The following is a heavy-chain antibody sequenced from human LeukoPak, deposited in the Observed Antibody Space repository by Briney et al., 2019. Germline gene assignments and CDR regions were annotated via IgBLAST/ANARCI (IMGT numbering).Heavy chain of an antibody. J-gene: IGHJ4*02. Sequence: SETLSLTCSVSGGSISGYYWSWIRQSPEKGLEWIGYMYYSGTIKYNPSLQSRVTISLDASKKQFSLKLDSVTAADTAMYYCARAGKNSRSYDYWGQGTLVTVSS. CDR1: GGSISGYY. D-gene: IGHD3-10*01. V-gene: IGHV4-59*01. CDR3: ARAGKNSRSYDY. CDR2: MYYSGTI.